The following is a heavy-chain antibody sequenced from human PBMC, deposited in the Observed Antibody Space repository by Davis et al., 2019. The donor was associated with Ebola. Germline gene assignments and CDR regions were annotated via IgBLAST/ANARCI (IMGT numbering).Heavy chain of an antibody. CDR2: IKQDGSEK. V-gene: IGHV3-7*03. D-gene: IGHD2-2*03. J-gene: IGHJ4*02. Sequence: GSLRLSCAASGFTFSSYWMSWVRQAPGKGLEWVANIKQDGSEKYYVDSVKGRFTISRDNAKNSLYLQMNSLRAEDTAVYYCARVMDIVVVPAANPFDYWGQGTLVTVSS. CDR3: ARVMDIVVVPAANPFDY. CDR1: GFTFSSYW.